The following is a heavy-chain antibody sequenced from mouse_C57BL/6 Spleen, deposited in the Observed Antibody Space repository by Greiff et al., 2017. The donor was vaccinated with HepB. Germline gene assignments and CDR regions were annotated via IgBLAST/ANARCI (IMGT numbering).Heavy chain of an antibody. V-gene: IGHV5-17*01. CDR2: ISSGSSTI. CDR3: ARAYYGYDDGFAY. Sequence: EVQGVESGGGLVKPGGSLKLSCAASGFTFSDYGMHWVRQAPEKGLEWVAYISSGSSTIYYADTVKGRFTISRDNAKNTLFLQMTSLRSEDTAMYYCARAYYGYDDGFAYWGQGTLVTVSA. J-gene: IGHJ3*01. CDR1: GFTFSDYG. D-gene: IGHD2-9*01.